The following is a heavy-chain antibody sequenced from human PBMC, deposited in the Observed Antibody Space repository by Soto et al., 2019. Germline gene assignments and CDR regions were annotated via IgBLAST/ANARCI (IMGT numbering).Heavy chain of an antibody. CDR1: GLTFGNYA. Sequence: EVQLLESGGGLVQPGGSVRLSCAASGLTFGNYAMSWVRQAPGKGLEWVSAISGDSGRTYYADSVKGRFTISRDNSKNPLYLQMHTLRGEATAVYYCAVTPNCGRDCSAASYWYFDIWGRGTLVTVSS. CDR3: AVTPNCGRDCSAASYWYFDI. CDR2: ISGDSGRT. D-gene: IGHD2-21*02. V-gene: IGHV3-23*01. J-gene: IGHJ2*01.